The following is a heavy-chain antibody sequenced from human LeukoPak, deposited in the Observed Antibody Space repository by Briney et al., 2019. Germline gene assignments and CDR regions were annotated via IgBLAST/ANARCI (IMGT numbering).Heavy chain of an antibody. J-gene: IGHJ5*02. Sequence: GGSLRLSCAASGFTFSSYSMNWVRQAPGKGLEWVSYISSSSSTIYYADSVKGRFTISRDNAKNSLYLQMNSLRAEDTAVYYCARALGSPFDPWGQGTLVTVSS. V-gene: IGHV3-48*04. CDR2: ISSSSSTI. D-gene: IGHD1-14*01. CDR3: ARALGSPFDP. CDR1: GFTFSSYS.